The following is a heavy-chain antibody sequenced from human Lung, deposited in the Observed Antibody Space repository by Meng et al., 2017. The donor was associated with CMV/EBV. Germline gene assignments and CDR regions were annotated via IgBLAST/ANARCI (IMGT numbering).Heavy chain of an antibody. CDR1: GGSISSGDYY. J-gene: IGHJ3*02. CDR3: ARVEPASRGAFDI. Sequence: SETLSLTCTVSGGSISSGDYYWSWIRQPPGKGLEWIGYIYYSGSTYYNPSLKSRVTISVDTSKNQFSLKLSSVTAADTAVYYCARVEPASRGAFDIWGQGTMVTVSS. V-gene: IGHV4-30-4*08. CDR2: IYYSGST. D-gene: IGHD2-2*01.